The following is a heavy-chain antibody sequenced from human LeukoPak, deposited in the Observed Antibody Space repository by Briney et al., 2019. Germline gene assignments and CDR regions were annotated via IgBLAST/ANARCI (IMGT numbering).Heavy chain of an antibody. CDR2: IYSGGST. Sequence: GGSLRLSCAASGFTVSSIYMSWGRQAPGKGVEWVSVIYSGGSTYYADSVKGRFTISRDNSKNTLYLQMNSLRAEDTAVYYCARDIRYSSSSALYYYYGMGVWGQGTTVTVSS. V-gene: IGHV3-53*01. D-gene: IGHD6-13*01. J-gene: IGHJ6*02. CDR3: ARDIRYSSSSALYYYYGMGV. CDR1: GFTVSSIY.